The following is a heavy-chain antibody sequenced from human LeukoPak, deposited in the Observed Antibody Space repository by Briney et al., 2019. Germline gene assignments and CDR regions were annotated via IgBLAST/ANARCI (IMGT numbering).Heavy chain of an antibody. J-gene: IGHJ4*02. CDR2: MNPNSGNT. D-gene: IGHD2-8*01. V-gene: IGHV1-8*02. CDR1: GYTFTIYY. CDR3: ARRYCTNGVCYFFFDY. Sequence: GASVKVSCKASGYTFTIYYMHWVRQATGQGLEWMGWMNPNSGNTGYARKFQGRVTMTRNTSISTAYMELSSLRSEDTAVYYCARRYCTNGVCYFFFDYWGQGTLVTVSS.